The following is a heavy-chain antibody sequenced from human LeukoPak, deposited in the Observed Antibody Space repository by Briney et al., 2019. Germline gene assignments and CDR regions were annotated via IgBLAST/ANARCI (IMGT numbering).Heavy chain of an antibody. CDR1: GFTFSSYG. CDR3: ARERSSSSWCVSYFDY. V-gene: IGHV3-30*03. Sequence: GESLRLSCAASGFTFSSYGMHWVRQAPGKGLEWVAVISYDGSNKYYADSVKGRFTISRGNSKNTLYLQMNSLRAEDTAVYYCARERSSSSWCVSYFDYWGQGTLVTVSS. J-gene: IGHJ4*02. D-gene: IGHD6-13*01. CDR2: ISYDGSNK.